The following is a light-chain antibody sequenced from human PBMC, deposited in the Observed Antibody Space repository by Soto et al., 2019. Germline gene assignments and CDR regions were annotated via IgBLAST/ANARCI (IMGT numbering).Light chain of an antibody. Sequence: EIVMTQSPATLSVSPGERVTLSCRASQSVGSNLAWYQQRPGQASRLLIYGASTRAPDIPARFSASGSGTEFSLTIGSLQSEDFVVYYCQQYNDWPPPITFGRGTRLEIK. V-gene: IGKV3-15*01. CDR3: QQYNDWPPPIT. J-gene: IGKJ5*01. CDR2: GAS. CDR1: QSVGSN.